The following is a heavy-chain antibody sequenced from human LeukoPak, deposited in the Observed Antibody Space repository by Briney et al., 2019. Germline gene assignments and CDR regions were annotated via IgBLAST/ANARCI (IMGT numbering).Heavy chain of an antibody. D-gene: IGHD5-12*01. J-gene: IGHJ6*02. CDR3: AKRGVLRGYSGYESYYYGMDV. CDR2: ISYDGSNK. CDR1: GFTFSSYG. Sequence: GGSLRLSCAASGFTFSSYGMHWVRQAPGKGLEWVAVISYDGSNKYYADSVKGRFTISRDNSKNTLYLQMNSLRAEDTAVYYCAKRGVLRGYSGYESYYYGMDVWGQGTTVTVSS. V-gene: IGHV3-30*18.